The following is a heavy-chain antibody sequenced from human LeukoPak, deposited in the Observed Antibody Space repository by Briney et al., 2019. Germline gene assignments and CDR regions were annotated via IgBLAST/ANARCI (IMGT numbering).Heavy chain of an antibody. Sequence: PGGSLRLSCAASGLTFTDFWMNWVRLAPGRGLEWLANINPDRNEKYYVDSVKGRFAMSRDNAKNEVYLEMNSLRAEDTGVYYCSGRDSSPSPRAYWGQGTLVSGSS. CDR1: GLTFTDFW. D-gene: IGHD6-13*01. V-gene: IGHV3-7*01. CDR3: SGRDSSPSPRAY. J-gene: IGHJ4*02. CDR2: INPDRNEK.